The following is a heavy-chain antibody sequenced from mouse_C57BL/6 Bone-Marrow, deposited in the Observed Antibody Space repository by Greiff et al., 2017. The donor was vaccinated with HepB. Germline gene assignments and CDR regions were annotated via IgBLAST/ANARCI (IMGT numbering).Heavy chain of an antibody. V-gene: IGHV5-17*01. CDR2: ISSGSITI. Sequence: EVMLVESGGGLVKPGGSLKLSCAASGFTFSDYGMHWVRQAPEKGLEWVAYISSGSITIYYADTVKGRFTISRDNAKNTLFLQMTSLRSEDTAMYYCARNYGSSYYFDYWGQGTTLTVSS. CDR3: ARNYGSSYYFDY. J-gene: IGHJ2*01. CDR1: GFTFSDYG. D-gene: IGHD1-1*01.